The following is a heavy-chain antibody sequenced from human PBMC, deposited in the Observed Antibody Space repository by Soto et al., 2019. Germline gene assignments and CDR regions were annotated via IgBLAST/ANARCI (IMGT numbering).Heavy chain of an antibody. D-gene: IGHD2-2*01. CDR2: IKSKTDGGTT. V-gene: IGHV3-15*07. Sequence: PGGSLRLSCAASGFTFSNAWMNWVRQAPGKGLEWVGRIKSKTDGGTTDYAAPVKGRFTISRDDSKNTLYLQMNSLKTEDTAVYYCAKDLRNNTTSSNEGRVNQVLGFDYWGQGTLVTVSS. CDR3: AKDLRNNTTSSNEGRVNQVLGFDY. CDR1: GFTFSNAW. J-gene: IGHJ4*02.